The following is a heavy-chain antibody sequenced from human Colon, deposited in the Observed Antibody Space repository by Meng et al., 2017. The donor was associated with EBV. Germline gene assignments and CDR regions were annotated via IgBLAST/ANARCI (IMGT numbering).Heavy chain of an antibody. CDR3: ARRRGGSGRDC. D-gene: IGHD3-10*01. Sequence: LQLQGPGPGLVKPSETLSLTCHVSGGSISSKGYYWDWVRQPPGKGLEWIGAIYHSGSTSYNPSLQSRVTMFVDTSKNQFSLMLTSVTATDTAVYYCARRRGGSGRDCWGQGTLVTVSS. CDR1: GGSISSKGYY. CDR2: IYHSGST. J-gene: IGHJ4*02. V-gene: IGHV4-39*01.